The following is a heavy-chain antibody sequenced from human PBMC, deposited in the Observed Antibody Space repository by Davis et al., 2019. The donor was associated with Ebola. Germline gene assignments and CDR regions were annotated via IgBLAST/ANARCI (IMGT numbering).Heavy chain of an antibody. Sequence: PGGSLRLSCAASGFTFSDHFMDWVRQAPGKGLEWVGRSRNKANTYTTEYAASVKGRFTISRDDSNNSLYLQMDSLKTEDTAVYYCARSLYSGSHCYIDYWGQGTLVTVSS. CDR1: GFTFSDHF. J-gene: IGHJ4*02. V-gene: IGHV3-72*01. D-gene: IGHD1-26*01. CDR3: ARSLYSGSHCYIDY. CDR2: SRNKANTYTT.